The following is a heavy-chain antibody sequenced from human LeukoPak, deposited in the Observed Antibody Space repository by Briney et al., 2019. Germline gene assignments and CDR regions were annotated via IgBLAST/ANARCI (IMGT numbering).Heavy chain of an antibody. CDR1: GGTFSSYA. J-gene: IGHJ4*02. D-gene: IGHD1-26*01. CDR2: IIPVFGTA. Sequence: PSVKVSCKASGGTFSSYAISWVRQAPGHGLEWMGRIIPVFGTANYAQKFQGRVTITTDESTSTAYMELSSLRSEDTAVYYCASDDGTPGFDYFDYWGQGTLVTVSS. CDR3: ASDDGTPGFDYFDY. V-gene: IGHV1-69*05.